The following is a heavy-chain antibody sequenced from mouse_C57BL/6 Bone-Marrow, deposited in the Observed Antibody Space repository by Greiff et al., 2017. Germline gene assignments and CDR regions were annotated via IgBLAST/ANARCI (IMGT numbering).Heavy chain of an antibody. CDR1: GFTFSSYA. CDR2: ISDGGSYT. Sequence: EVQVVESGGGLVKPGGSLKLSCAASGFTFSSYAMSWVRQTPEKRLEWVATISDGGSYTYYPDNVKGRFTISRDNAKNNLYLQMSHLKSEDTAMYYCAISSPLLREAMDYWGQGTSVTVSS. CDR3: AISSPLLREAMDY. V-gene: IGHV5-4*01. D-gene: IGHD1-2*01. J-gene: IGHJ4*01.